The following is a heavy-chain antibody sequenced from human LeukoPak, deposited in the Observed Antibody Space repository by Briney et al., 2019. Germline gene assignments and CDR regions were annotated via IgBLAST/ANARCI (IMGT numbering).Heavy chain of an antibody. CDR2: IYYSGST. J-gene: IGHJ4*02. CDR3: ATSLWFGDDY. V-gene: IGHV4-59*12. CDR1: GGSISSYY. D-gene: IGHD3-10*01. Sequence: PSETLSLTCTVSGGSISSYYWSWIRQPPGKGLEWIGYIYYSGSTNYNPSLKSRVTISVDTSKNQFSLKLSSVTAADTAVYYCATSLWFGDDYWGQGTLVTVSS.